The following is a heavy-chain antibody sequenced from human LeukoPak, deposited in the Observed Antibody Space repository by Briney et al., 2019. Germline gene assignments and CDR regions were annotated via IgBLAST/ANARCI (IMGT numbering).Heavy chain of an antibody. J-gene: IGHJ3*02. Sequence: GGSLRLSCEASGFSFYDYAMSWVRQAPGKGLEWVSTISYTGGSTYFADSVKGRFTISRDNSKNTLYLQMNSLRAEDTAVYYCARAGSVVAFDIWGQGTMVTVSS. CDR2: ISYTGGST. CDR1: GFSFYDYA. CDR3: ARAGSVVAFDI. D-gene: IGHD4-23*01. V-gene: IGHV3-23*01.